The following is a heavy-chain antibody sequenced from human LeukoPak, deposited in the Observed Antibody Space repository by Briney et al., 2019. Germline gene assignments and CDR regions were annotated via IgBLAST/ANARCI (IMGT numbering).Heavy chain of an antibody. CDR1: GYSISSAYY. V-gene: IGHV4-38-2*02. Sequence: SETLSLTCTVSGYSISSAYYWGWIRQPPGKGLEWIGSIYHGGSTYYNPSLKNRVTISVDTSNNQFSLKLSSVTAADTAVYYCTRNPTGGYYYFDYWGQGMLVTVSS. D-gene: IGHD2-8*02. CDR3: TRNPTGGYYYFDY. J-gene: IGHJ4*02. CDR2: IYHGGST.